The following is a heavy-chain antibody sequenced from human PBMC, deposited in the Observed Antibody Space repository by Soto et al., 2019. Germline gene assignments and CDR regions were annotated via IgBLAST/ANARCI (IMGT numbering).Heavy chain of an antibody. Sequence: QFQLVQSGAEVKKPGSSVKVSCKASGGSLNSFALSWMRQAPGQGLEWMGGITPVFGTTKYAERIQGRVTMTADESTSSAYLQLSSLRSEDTVVYYCARDKGAIFGVVNDAFDIWGQGTLVTVSS. CDR3: ARDKGAIFGVVNDAFDI. V-gene: IGHV1-69*12. J-gene: IGHJ3*02. CDR1: GGSLNSFA. CDR2: ITPVFGTT. D-gene: IGHD3-3*01.